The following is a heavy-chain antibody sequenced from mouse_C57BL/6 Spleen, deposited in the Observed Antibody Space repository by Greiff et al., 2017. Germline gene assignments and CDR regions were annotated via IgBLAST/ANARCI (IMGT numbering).Heavy chain of an antibody. V-gene: IGHV2-2*01. Sequence: VKLQESGPGLVQPSQSLSITCTVSGFSLTSYGVHWVRQSPGKGLEWLGVIWSGGSTDYNAAFISRLSISKDNSKSQVFFKMNSLQADDTAIYYCARNPYYYGSSFHWYFDVWGTGTTVTVSS. CDR3: ARNPYYYGSSFHWYFDV. CDR1: GFSLTSYG. CDR2: IWSGGST. J-gene: IGHJ1*03. D-gene: IGHD1-1*01.